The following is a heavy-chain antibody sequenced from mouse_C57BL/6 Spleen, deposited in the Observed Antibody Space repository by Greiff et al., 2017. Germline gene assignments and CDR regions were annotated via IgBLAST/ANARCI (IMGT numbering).Heavy chain of an antibody. D-gene: IGHD2-4*01. CDR3: ARWGDYDQGFDY. CDR2: IYPGSGST. V-gene: IGHV1-55*01. CDR1: GYTFTSYW. J-gene: IGHJ2*01. Sequence: QVQLQQPGAELVKPGASVKMSCKASGYTFTSYWITWVKQRPGQGLEWIGDIYPGSGSTNYNEKFKSKATLTVDTSSSTAYMQLSSLTSEDSAVYYCARWGDYDQGFDYWGQGTTLTVSS.